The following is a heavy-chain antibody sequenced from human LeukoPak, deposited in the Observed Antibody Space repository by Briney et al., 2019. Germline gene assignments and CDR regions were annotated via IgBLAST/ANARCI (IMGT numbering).Heavy chain of an antibody. CDR1: GFTFSTYA. CDR3: ARDDKRGYCSGGSCYSHGMDV. V-gene: IGHV3-23*01. CDR2: ISGSGDST. J-gene: IGHJ6*02. D-gene: IGHD2-15*01. Sequence: PGGSLRLSCAASGFTFSTYAMSWVRQAPGKGLEWVSDISGSGDSTHYADSVKGRFTISRDNSKNTLYLQMNSLRAEDTAVYYCARDDKRGYCSGGSCYSHGMDVWGQGTTVTVSS.